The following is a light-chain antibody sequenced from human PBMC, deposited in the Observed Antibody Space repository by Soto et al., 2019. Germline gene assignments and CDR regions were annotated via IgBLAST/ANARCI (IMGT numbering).Light chain of an antibody. CDR1: SSDVGGYNY. CDR3: SSYTSSSTRDVV. Sequence: QSALTQPASVSGSPGQSITISCTGTSSDVGGYNYVSWYQQHPGKAPKLMIYDVSNRPSGVSNRFSGSKSGNTASLTISGLQAEDEADYYCSSYTSSSTRDVVFGGGTKLTLL. J-gene: IGLJ2*01. V-gene: IGLV2-14*01. CDR2: DVS.